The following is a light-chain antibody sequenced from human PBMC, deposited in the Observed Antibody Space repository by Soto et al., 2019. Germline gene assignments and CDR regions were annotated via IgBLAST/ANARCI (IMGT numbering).Light chain of an antibody. J-gene: IGLJ1*01. Sequence: QAVVTQEPSLTVSPGGTVTLTCGSSTGAVTSGHYPYWFQQRSGQAPTTLIYDTNNMHSWTPARFSGSLLGGKAALTLSGAQPEDEAEYYCLLSYNGPYVFGTGTKLTVL. V-gene: IGLV7-46*01. CDR3: LLSYNGPYV. CDR2: DTN. CDR1: TGAVTSGHY.